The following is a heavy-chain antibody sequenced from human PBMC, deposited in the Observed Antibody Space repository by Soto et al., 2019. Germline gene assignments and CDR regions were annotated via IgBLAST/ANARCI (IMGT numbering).Heavy chain of an antibody. CDR1: GGSISSSNW. Sequence: PSETLSLTCAVSGGSISSSNWWSWVRQPPGKGLEWIGEIYHSGSTNYNPSLKSRVTISVDKSKNQFSLKLSSVTAADTAVYHCARRRGWNVYYFDYWGQGTLVTVSS. CDR2: IYHSGST. J-gene: IGHJ4*02. CDR3: ARRRGWNVYYFDY. D-gene: IGHD1-1*01. V-gene: IGHV4-4*02.